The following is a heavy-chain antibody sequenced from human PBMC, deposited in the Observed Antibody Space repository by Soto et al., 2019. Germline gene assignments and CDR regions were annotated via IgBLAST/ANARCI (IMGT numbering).Heavy chain of an antibody. V-gene: IGHV4-59*01. CDR1: GGSISSYY. CDR3: ARGYYGDFDY. J-gene: IGHJ4*02. Sequence: SETLSLTCTVSGGSISSYYWSWIRQPPGKGLEWIGYIYYSGSTNYNPSLKSRVTISVDTSKDQFSLKLSSVTAADTAVYYCARGYYGDFDYWGQGTLVTVAS. D-gene: IGHD4-17*01. CDR2: IYYSGST.